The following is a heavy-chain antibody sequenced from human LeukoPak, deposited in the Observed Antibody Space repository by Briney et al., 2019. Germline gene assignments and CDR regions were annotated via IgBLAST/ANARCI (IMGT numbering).Heavy chain of an antibody. CDR1: GYTFTGYC. D-gene: IGHD3-3*01. CDR2: IDPNSGGT. J-gene: IGHJ4*02. CDR3: ARGWEGYYDFWSGYYFDY. Sequence: ASVKVSCKASGYTFTGYCMHWVRQAPGQGLEWMGWIDPNSGGTNYAQKFQGRVTMTRDTSISTAYMELSRLRSDDTAVYYCARGWEGYYDFWSGYYFDYWGQGTLVTVSS. V-gene: IGHV1-2*02.